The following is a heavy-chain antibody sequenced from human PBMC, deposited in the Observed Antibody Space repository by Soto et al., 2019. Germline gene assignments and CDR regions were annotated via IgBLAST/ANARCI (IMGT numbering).Heavy chain of an antibody. CDR3: AKDLVGSNADYFDY. J-gene: IGHJ4*02. CDR1: GFTFSSYA. D-gene: IGHD2-15*01. Sequence: PGGSLRLSCAASGFTFSSYAMSWVRQAPGKGMEWVAAISSSGGSTYYADSVKGRFTISRDNSKNTLYLQMNSLRAEDAAVYYCAKDLVGSNADYFDYWGQGIQVTVS. CDR2: ISSSGGST. V-gene: IGHV3-23*01.